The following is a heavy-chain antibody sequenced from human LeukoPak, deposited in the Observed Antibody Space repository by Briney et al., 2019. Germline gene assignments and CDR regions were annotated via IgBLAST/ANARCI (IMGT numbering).Heavy chain of an antibody. CDR3: ARGRHQLLSGWFDP. V-gene: IGHV4-4*07. Sequence: SETLSLTCTVSGGSISSYYWSWIRQPAGKGLECIGRIYTSGSTNYNPSLKSRVTISVDTSKNQFSLKLSSVTAADTAVYYCARGRHQLLSGWFDPWGQGTLVTVSS. J-gene: IGHJ5*02. CDR2: IYTSGST. CDR1: GGSISSYY. D-gene: IGHD2-2*01.